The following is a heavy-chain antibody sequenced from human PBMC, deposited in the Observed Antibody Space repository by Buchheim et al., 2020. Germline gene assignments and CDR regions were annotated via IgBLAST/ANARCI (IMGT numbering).Heavy chain of an antibody. J-gene: IGHJ4*02. CDR1: GFTFSSYA. CDR2: ISYDGSNK. D-gene: IGHD3-22*01. CDR3: ARDLLGVTYYYDSSGPAGFDY. V-gene: IGHV3-30*04. Sequence: QVQLVESGGGVVQPGRSPRLSCAASGFTFSSYAMHWVRQAPGKGLEWVAVISYDGSNKYYADSVKGRFTIYRDNSKNTLYLQMNSLRAEDTAVYYCARDLLGVTYYYDSSGPAGFDYWGQGTL.